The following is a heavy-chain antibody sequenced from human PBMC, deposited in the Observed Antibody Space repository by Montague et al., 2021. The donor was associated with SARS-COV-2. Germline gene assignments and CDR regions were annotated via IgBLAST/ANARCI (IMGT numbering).Heavy chain of an antibody. CDR2: IYLDDDK. CDR3: ARGDLVASDLFDY. Sequence: WLALIYLDDDKLYRPSLNSRLTITKDTSKKQVVLTLTNMDPVDTATYYCARGDLVASDLFDYWGKGTLVTVS. D-gene: IGHD3-10*01. J-gene: IGHJ4*02. V-gene: IGHV2-5*02.